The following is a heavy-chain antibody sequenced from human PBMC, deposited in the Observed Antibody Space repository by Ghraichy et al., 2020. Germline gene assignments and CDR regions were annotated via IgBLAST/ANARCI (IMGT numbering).Heavy chain of an antibody. Sequence: GGSLRLSCAASGFTFSSYSMNWVRQAPGKGLEWVSSISSSSSYIYYADSVKGRFTISRDNAKNSLYLQMNSLRAEDTAVYYCARAPHSSSWYAEYFQHWGQGTLVTVSS. CDR3: ARAPHSSSWYAEYFQH. CDR1: GFTFSSYS. CDR2: ISSSSSYI. D-gene: IGHD6-13*01. J-gene: IGHJ1*01. V-gene: IGHV3-21*01.